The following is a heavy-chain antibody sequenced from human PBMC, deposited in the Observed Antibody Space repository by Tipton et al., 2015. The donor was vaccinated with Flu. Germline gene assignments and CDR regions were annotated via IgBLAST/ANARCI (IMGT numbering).Heavy chain of an antibody. J-gene: IGHJ4*02. D-gene: IGHD3-16*01. CDR3: ARQRSYYDTTGPWWGGFYLDD. Sequence: TLSLTCTVSGASISSGSFYWTWLRQPAGKGLEWIGRLYTAGGTTYNSSLKSRVTISLDTPKNHFSLSLNSVTAADTAVYFCARQRSYYDTTGPWWGGFYLDDWGQGALVTVSS. CDR1: GASISSGSFY. V-gene: IGHV4-61*02. CDR2: LYTAGGT.